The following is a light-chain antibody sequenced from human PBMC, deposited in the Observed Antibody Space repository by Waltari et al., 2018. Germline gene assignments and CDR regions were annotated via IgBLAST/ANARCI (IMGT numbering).Light chain of an antibody. CDR2: AAS. V-gene: IGKV1-39*01. Sequence: DIQMTQSPSSLSASVGDRVTITCRASQSISSYLNWYQQKPGKAPKLLIYAASSLQSGVPSRFSGSGSGTDVTLTISSLQAEDVATYYCQQSYSTPPTFGGGTKVEIK. CDR1: QSISSY. CDR3: QQSYSTPPT. J-gene: IGKJ4*01.